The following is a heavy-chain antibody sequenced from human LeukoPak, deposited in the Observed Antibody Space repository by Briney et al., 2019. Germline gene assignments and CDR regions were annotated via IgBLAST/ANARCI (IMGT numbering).Heavy chain of an antibody. CDR3: ARLGGRITMVRGVMGGFY. CDR2: IYYSGST. J-gene: IGHJ4*02. CDR1: GGSISSSSYY. D-gene: IGHD3-10*01. V-gene: IGHV4-39*01. Sequence: SETLSLTCTVSGGSISSSSYYWGWVRQPPGKGLEWIGSIYYSGSTYYNPSLKSRVLISVDTSKNQFSLKLSSVTAADTAVYYCARLGGRITMVRGVMGGFYWGQGTLVTVSS.